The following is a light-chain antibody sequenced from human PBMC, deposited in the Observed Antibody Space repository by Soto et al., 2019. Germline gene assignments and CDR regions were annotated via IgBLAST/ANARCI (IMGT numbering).Light chain of an antibody. CDR1: ETINKY. Sequence: DIQMTQSPSSLSAPIGDRVTIPYRASETINKYLNWYQQKPGKPAKLLIYAASTLQSGGPSRFSGSRPGTNFTLTINSLQPEDFATYYCQQSYKTPQTFGQGTKVDIK. V-gene: IGKV1-39*01. CDR2: AAS. CDR3: QQSYKTPQT. J-gene: IGKJ1*01.